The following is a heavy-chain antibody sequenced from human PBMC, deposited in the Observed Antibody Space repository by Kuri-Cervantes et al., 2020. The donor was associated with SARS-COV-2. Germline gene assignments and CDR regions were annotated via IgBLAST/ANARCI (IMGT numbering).Heavy chain of an antibody. V-gene: IGHV1-2*02. J-gene: IGHJ5*02. CDR1: GYTFTGYY. CDR3: ARGEPWFDP. D-gene: IGHD1-14*01. Sequence: ASVKVSCKASGYTFTGYYMHWVRQAPGQGLEWMGWINPNSGGTNYAQKFQGRVTMTRDTSTSTVYMELSSLRSEDTAVYYCARGEPWFDPWGQGTLVTVSS. CDR2: INPNSGGT.